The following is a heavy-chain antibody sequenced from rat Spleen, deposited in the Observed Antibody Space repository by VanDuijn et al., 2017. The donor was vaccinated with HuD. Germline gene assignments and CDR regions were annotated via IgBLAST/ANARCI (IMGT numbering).Heavy chain of an antibody. V-gene: IGHV3-3*01. CDR1: GYSITSSYR. J-gene: IGHJ3*01. CDR2: INSAGST. D-gene: IGHD1-12*02. Sequence: EVQLQESGPGLVKPSQSLSLTCSVTGYSITSSYRWNWIRKFPGNKLEWMGYINSAGSTIYSPSLTSRISITRDTSRNQFFLQVNSVTTEDTATYYCARSDGTHYYLPFANWGQGTVVTVSS. CDR3: ARSDGTHYYLPFAN.